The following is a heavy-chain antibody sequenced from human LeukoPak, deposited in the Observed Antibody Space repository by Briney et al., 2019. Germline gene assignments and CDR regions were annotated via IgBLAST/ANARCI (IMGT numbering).Heavy chain of an antibody. CDR1: GGTFSSYA. CDR3: ARAGYYDSSGYNIDY. CDR2: IIPILGIA. D-gene: IGHD3-22*01. V-gene: IGHV1-69*04. Sequence: SVKVSCKASGGTFSSYAISWVRQAPGQGLEWMGRIIPILGIANYAQKFQGRATITADKSTSTAYMELSSLRSEDTAVYYCARAGYYDSSGYNIDYWGQGTLVTVSS. J-gene: IGHJ4*02.